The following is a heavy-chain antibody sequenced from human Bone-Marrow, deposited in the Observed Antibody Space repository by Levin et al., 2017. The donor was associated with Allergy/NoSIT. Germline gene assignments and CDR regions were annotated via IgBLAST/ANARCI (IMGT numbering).Heavy chain of an antibody. CDR3: ARATSGFDY. D-gene: IGHD2/OR15-2a*01. J-gene: IGHJ4*02. CDR1: GFTFSNYD. Sequence: GGSLRLSCAASGFTFSNYDMHWVRQAPGEGLEWVSAIGTAGDTYYPGSVKGRFTISRDNAKNSLYLQMNSLRAGDTAVYYCARATSGFDYWGQGTLVTVSS. V-gene: IGHV3-13*04. CDR2: IGTAGDT.